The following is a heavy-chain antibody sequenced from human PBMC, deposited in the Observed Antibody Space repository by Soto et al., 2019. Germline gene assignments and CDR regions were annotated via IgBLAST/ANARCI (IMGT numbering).Heavy chain of an antibody. CDR2: ISSSGSTI. D-gene: IGHD3-10*01. CDR3: AREVGGGSGSYPLYYYGMDV. Sequence: EVQLVESGGGLVQPGGSLRLSCAASGFTFSSYEMNWVRQAPGKGLEWVSYISSSGSTIYYADSVKGRFTISRDNAKNSLYLQMNSLRAEDTAVYYCAREVGGGSGSYPLYYYGMDVWGQGTTVTVSS. J-gene: IGHJ6*02. V-gene: IGHV3-48*03. CDR1: GFTFSSYE.